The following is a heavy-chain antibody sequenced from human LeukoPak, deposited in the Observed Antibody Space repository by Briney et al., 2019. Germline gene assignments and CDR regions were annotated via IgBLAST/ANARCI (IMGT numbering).Heavy chain of an antibody. CDR1: GFTFSSYA. Sequence: PGGSLRLSCAASGFTFSSYAMTWVRQAPGKGLEWVSAISGSGGSTYYADSVKGRFTISRDNSKNTLYLQMNSLRAEDTAVYYCAKLAPEGGIVVVVAATFDYWGREPWSPSPQ. CDR3: AKLAPEGGIVVVVAATFDY. D-gene: IGHD2-15*01. CDR2: ISGSGGST. J-gene: IGHJ4*02. V-gene: IGHV3-23*01.